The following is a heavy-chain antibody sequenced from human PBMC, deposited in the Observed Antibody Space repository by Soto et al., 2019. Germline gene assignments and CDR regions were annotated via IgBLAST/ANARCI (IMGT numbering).Heavy chain of an antibody. CDR1: GYIFTSHG. J-gene: IGHJ1*01. V-gene: IGHV1-18*01. CDR2: ISTYNGNT. D-gene: IGHD6-19*01. Sequence: HVPLVQSGAEVKKPGASVKVSCMACGYIFTSHGISWVRKAPGQGLEGMGRISTYNGNTKYAQMLQGRVPMTTDTSASMAYMELRSLRSDDTAVYYCARDNGQWLVSDWGQGTLVTGSS. CDR3: ARDNGQWLVSD.